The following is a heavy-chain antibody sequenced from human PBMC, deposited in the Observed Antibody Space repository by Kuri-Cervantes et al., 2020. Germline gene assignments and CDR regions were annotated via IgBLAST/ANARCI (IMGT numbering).Heavy chain of an antibody. Sequence: SETLSLTCTVSGGSISSYYWSWIRQPPGKGLKWIGYIYYSGSTNYNPSLKSRVTISVDTSKNQFSLKLSSVTAADTAVYYCARISYYDSSGYLDWGQGTLVTVSS. D-gene: IGHD3-22*01. CDR3: ARISYYDSSGYLD. CDR1: GGSISSYY. CDR2: IYYSGST. J-gene: IGHJ4*02. V-gene: IGHV4-59*01.